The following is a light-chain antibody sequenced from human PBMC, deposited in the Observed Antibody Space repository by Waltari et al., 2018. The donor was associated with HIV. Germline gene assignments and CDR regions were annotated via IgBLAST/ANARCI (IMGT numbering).Light chain of an antibody. CDR1: HSISTS. J-gene: IGKJ3*01. CDR3: QQSYTYPLT. CDR2: TAS. V-gene: IGKV1-39*01. Sequence: DIQMTQSPSSLSASVGDRVTISCRTSHSISTSLNWYQQKRGKAPELLIHTASNLQTGVPSRFSGSGSGTDFTLTISSLQVEDFATYYCQQSYTYPLTFGPGTKVDIK.